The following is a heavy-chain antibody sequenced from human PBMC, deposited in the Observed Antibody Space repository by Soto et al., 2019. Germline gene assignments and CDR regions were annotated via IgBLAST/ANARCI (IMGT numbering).Heavy chain of an antibody. CDR1: GFTFSSYS. V-gene: IGHV3-21*01. CDR3: ARDKSKCGGDCYFYGMDV. Sequence: GGSLRLSCAASGFTFSSYSMNWVRQAPGKGLEWVSSISSSSYIYYADSVKGRFTISRDNAKNSLYLQMNSLRAEDTAVYYCARDKSKCGGDCYFYGMDVWGQGTTVTVSS. CDR2: ISSSSYI. J-gene: IGHJ6*02. D-gene: IGHD2-21*01.